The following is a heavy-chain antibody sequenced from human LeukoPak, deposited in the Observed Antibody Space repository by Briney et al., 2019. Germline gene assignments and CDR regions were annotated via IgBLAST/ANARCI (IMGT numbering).Heavy chain of an antibody. CDR3: ANGDYYGSGSSPDNFANYYYYYMAV. Sequence: PGGSLRLSCAASGFTFSNYWMHWVRQAPGKGLVWVSRINSDGINTSYADSVKGRFTISRDNAKNTLYLQMNSLRAEDTAVYYCANGDYYGSGSSPDNFANYYYYYMAVWGKGTTVTVSS. V-gene: IGHV3-74*01. J-gene: IGHJ6*03. CDR1: GFTFSNYW. CDR2: INSDGINT. D-gene: IGHD3-10*01.